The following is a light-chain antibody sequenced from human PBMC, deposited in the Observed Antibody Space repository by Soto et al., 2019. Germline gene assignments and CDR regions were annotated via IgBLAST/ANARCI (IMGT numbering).Light chain of an antibody. J-gene: IGKJ2*01. CDR1: QSVNDY. CDR2: GAS. CDR3: QHRGRWPRT. Sequence: EIVLTQSPATLSLSPGERATLSCRASQSVNDYLAWYQQKPGQAPRLLIYGASNSATGIPLRFSGSGSGTDFTLNIRSLEPEDFAVYYCQHRGRWPRTFGQGTKLEI. V-gene: IGKV3-11*01.